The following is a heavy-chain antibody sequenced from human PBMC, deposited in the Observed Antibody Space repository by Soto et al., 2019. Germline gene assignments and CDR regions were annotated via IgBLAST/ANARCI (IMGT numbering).Heavy chain of an antibody. CDR1: GGSISSGGYY. CDR3: ARGSSIAGLYYGMDV. J-gene: IGHJ6*02. CDR2: NYSSGIT. Sequence: QVQLQESGPGLVKPSQTLSLTCTVSGGSISSGGYYWTWIRQHPGKGLEWIGYNYSSGITYYNPSLKSRVTISLDTSKNLFSLKLSSVTAADTAVYYCARGSSIAGLYYGMDVWGQGTTVTVSS. V-gene: IGHV4-31*03. D-gene: IGHD6-6*01.